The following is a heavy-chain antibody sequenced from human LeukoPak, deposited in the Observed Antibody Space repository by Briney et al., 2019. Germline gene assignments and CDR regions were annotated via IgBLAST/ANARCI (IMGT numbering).Heavy chain of an antibody. D-gene: IGHD3-10*01. Sequence: GGSLRLSCAASGFAVSNTYMTWVRQAPGEGLEWISTIYASGTTYYADSVKGRFTISRDTSKNTIYLQIIRLRAEDAALYYCAREPWFGSTKLIDYWGQGTLVTVSS. CDR1: GFAVSNTY. V-gene: IGHV3-53*01. CDR2: IYASGTT. CDR3: AREPWFGSTKLIDY. J-gene: IGHJ4*02.